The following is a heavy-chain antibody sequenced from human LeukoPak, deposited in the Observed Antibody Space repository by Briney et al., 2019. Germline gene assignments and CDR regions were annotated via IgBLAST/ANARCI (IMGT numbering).Heavy chain of an antibody. Sequence: SETLSLTCSVSGDSVSRSDSYWDWIRQPPGKGLEWIGTIYYSGSTYYNPSLKSRVTISVDTSKNQFSLKLSSVTAADTAVYYCASSGLGFYYFDYWGQGTLVTVSS. V-gene: IGHV4-30-4*08. CDR2: IYYSGST. CDR1: GDSVSRSDSY. CDR3: ASSGLGFYYFDY. D-gene: IGHD2-15*01. J-gene: IGHJ4*02.